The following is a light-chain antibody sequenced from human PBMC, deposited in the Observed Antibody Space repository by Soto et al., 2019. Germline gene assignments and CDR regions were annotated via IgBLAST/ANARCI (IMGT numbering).Light chain of an antibody. CDR3: HQYVSPGT. Sequence: EIVLTQSPGTLSLSPGETATLSCRASQTLADIFLVWYQQKPGQAPRLLISGGSNRAAGIPDRFRGSGSRTDFTLSISRLEPEDFAVYYCHQYVSPGTFGQGTKVDIK. J-gene: IGKJ1*01. CDR1: QTLADIF. V-gene: IGKV3-20*01. CDR2: GGS.